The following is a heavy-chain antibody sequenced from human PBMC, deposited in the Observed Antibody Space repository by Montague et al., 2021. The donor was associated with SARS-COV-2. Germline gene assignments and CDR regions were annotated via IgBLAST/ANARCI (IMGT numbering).Heavy chain of an antibody. D-gene: IGHD3-16*01. CDR2: IYTSGTT. CDR3: ARDPGLAGYTAGLGC. V-gene: IGHV4-61*02. J-gene: IGHJ4*02. Sequence: TLSLTCTVSGGSISSGSYYWSWIRQPAGKGLEWIGRIYTSGTTNYNPSLKSRVTISIDTSKNQFSLTVNSVTAADTAMYYCARDPGLAGYTAGLGCWGQGTLVTVSS. CDR1: GGSISSGSYY.